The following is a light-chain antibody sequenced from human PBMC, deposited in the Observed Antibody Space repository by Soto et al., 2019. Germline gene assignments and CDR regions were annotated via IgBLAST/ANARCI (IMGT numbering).Light chain of an antibody. CDR3: SSYAGSYNFV. J-gene: IGLJ1*01. Sequence: QSVLTQPPSASGSPGQSVTISCTATSSDVGYSNSVCWHQQHPGKAPKLMIYEVSKRATGVPDRFSGSKSGNTASLTVSGLQAEDEADYYCSSYAGSYNFVFGTGTKVTVL. CDR2: EVS. V-gene: IGLV2-8*01. CDR1: SSDVGYSNS.